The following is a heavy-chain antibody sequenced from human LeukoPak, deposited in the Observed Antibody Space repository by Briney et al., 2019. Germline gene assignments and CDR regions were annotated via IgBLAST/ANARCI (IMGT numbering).Heavy chain of an antibody. CDR2: IKQDGSEK. J-gene: IGHJ4*02. V-gene: IGHV3-7*04. D-gene: IGHD3-10*01. Sequence: GGSLRLSRAASGFTFSSYWMSWVRQAPGKGLEWVANIKQDGSEKYYVDSVKGRFTVSRDNAKNSLYLQMNSLRAEDTAVYYCAGASGGERYWGQGTLVTVSS. CDR1: GFTFSSYW. CDR3: AGASGGERY.